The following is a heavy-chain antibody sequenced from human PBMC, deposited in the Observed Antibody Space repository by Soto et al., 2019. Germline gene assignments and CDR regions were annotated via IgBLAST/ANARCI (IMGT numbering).Heavy chain of an antibody. CDR2: ISYDGSNK. Sequence: GGSLRLSCAASGFTFSSYGMHWVRQAPGKGLEWVAVISYDGSNKYYADSVKGRFTISRDNSKNTLYLQMNSLRAEDTAVYYCAKDLALRFLEGPFDYWGQGTLVTV. CDR3: AKDLALRFLEGPFDY. CDR1: GFTFSSYG. V-gene: IGHV3-30*18. J-gene: IGHJ4*02. D-gene: IGHD3-3*01.